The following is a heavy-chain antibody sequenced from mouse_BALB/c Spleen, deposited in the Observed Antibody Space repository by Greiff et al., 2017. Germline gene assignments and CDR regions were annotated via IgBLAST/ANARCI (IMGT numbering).Heavy chain of an antibody. J-gene: IGHJ3*01. CDR2: IDPANGNI. CDR3: ARYAY. V-gene: IGHV14-3*02. CDR1: GFNIKDTS. Sequence: EVQLQQSGAALVKPGASVKLSCTASGFNIKDTSMHWVKQKPEQGLAWIGRIDPANGNIKYDLTCLGKSTITADTSSNTAYLQRSSLTSEDTAVYYCARYAYWRQGTLVTVAA.